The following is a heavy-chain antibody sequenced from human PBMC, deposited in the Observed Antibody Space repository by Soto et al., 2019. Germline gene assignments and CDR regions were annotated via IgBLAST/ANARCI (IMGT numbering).Heavy chain of an antibody. D-gene: IGHD3-10*01. CDR2: MNPNSGNT. CDR1: GYTFTSYD. J-gene: IGHJ6*02. Sequence: ASVKVSCKASGYTFTSYDINWVRQATGQGLEWMGWMNPNSGNTGYAQKFQGRVTMTRNTSISTAYMELSSLRSEDTAVYYCARPFGAWNYYGSGSYYNYYYYYYGMDVWGQGTTVTVSS. V-gene: IGHV1-8*01. CDR3: ARPFGAWNYYGSGSYYNYYYYYYGMDV.